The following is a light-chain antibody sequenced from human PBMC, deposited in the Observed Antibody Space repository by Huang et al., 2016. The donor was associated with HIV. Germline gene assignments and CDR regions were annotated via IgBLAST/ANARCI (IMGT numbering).Light chain of an antibody. CDR1: HSVGSN. Sequence: IVMTQSPATLSVSPGERATLSCTARHSVGSNLAWYQQKPGQAPRLLFYGACARATGIPARFSGGGSGTEFTLTISSLQSEDFAVYSCQQYYTWPLTFGQGTKVEI. CDR3: QQYYTWPLT. V-gene: IGKV3-15*01. J-gene: IGKJ1*01. CDR2: GAC.